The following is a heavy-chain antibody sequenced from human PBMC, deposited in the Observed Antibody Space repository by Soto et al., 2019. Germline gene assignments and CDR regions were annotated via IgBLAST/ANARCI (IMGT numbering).Heavy chain of an antibody. CDR3: ARQGSRPETPFDY. Sequence: ETLSLTCTVSGGSISSNNYYWGWIRQPPGKGLEWIGSIYYSGTTYYNPSLKSRVTISVDTSNNQFSLKLSSVTAADTAVYYCARQGSRPETPFDYWGQGTLVTVSS. J-gene: IGHJ4*02. V-gene: IGHV4-39*01. CDR1: GGSISSNNYY. CDR2: IYYSGTT. D-gene: IGHD1-26*01.